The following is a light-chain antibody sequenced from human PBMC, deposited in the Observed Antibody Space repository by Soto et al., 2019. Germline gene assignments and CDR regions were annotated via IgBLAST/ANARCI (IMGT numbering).Light chain of an antibody. Sequence: EIVLTQSPGTLSLSPGERATLSCRASQSVSSSFLAWYQQKRGQATRLLIYGASIRATGIPDRFSGSGSGTDFTLTISRVEPEDFAVYYCQQYGSSPLTFGRGTKLEIK. CDR3: QQYGSSPLT. V-gene: IGKV3-20*01. CDR2: GAS. J-gene: IGKJ1*01. CDR1: QSVSSSF.